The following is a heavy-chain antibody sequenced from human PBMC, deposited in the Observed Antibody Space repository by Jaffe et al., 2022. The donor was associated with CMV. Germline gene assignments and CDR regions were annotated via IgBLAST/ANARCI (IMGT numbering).Heavy chain of an antibody. Sequence: QVQLQESGPGLVKPSETLSLTCTVSGGSISSYYWSWIRQPPGKGLEWIGYIYYSGSTNYNPSLKSRVTISVDTSKNQFSLKLSSVTAADTAVYYCAGGWLQYFDYWGQGTLVTVSS. D-gene: IGHD5-12*01. CDR3: AGGWLQYFDY. CDR2: IYYSGST. J-gene: IGHJ4*02. CDR1: GGSISSYY. V-gene: IGHV4-59*01.